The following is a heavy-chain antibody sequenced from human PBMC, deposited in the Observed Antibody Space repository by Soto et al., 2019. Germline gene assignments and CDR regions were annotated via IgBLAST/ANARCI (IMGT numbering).Heavy chain of an antibody. CDR2: LYWDDDE. CDR1: GFSLSTRGVG. J-gene: IGHJ4*02. CDR3: AHRPRGFTYFFDY. Sequence: QITLNESGPTLVKPTQTLTLTCTFSGFSLSTRGVGVGWIRQPPGKALEWLALLYWDDDERYSPSLMSRLTITKETSKNQEFLTMTNVDPVDTATYYCAHRPRGFTYFFDYWGQGTLVTVAS. V-gene: IGHV2-5*02.